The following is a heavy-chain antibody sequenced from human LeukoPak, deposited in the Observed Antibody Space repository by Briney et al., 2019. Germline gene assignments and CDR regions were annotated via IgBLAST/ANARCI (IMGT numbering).Heavy chain of an antibody. CDR3: ARITTRYFDY. D-gene: IGHD1-1*01. V-gene: IGHV3-33*01. CDR1: GFTFSTYG. J-gene: IGHJ4*02. CDR2: IWFDGSNK. Sequence: GGSLRLSCAASGFTFSTYGMHWVRQAPGKGLEWVAVIWFDGSNKYYADSVKGRFTISRDNSKNTLYLQMDSLSAEDTAVYYCARITTRYFDYWGQGTLVTVSS.